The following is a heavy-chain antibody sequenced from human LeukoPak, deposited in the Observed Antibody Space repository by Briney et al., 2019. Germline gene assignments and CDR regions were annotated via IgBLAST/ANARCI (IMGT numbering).Heavy chain of an antibody. V-gene: IGHV4-39*01. Sequence: SETLSLTCTVSGGSISSSSYYWGWIRQPPGKGLERIGSIYYSGSTYYNPSLKSRVTISVDTSKNQFSLKLSSVTAADTAVYYCARQGVLQTPQDYWGQGTLVTVSS. D-gene: IGHD2/OR15-2a*01. J-gene: IGHJ4*02. CDR1: GGSISSSSYY. CDR3: ARQGVLQTPQDY. CDR2: IYYSGST.